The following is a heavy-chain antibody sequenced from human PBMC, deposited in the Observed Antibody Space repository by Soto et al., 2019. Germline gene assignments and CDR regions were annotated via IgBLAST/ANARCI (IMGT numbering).Heavy chain of an antibody. V-gene: IGHV3-7*01. J-gene: IGHJ4*02. Sequence: PGGSLRLSCTASGFSFSSNWMSWVRQAPGKGPEWVANINQDGSEKYCADSVKGCFTISRDNAKNSLYLQMDSLRVEDTALYYCAKDRMLGSGTFSSFPSWGQGVQVTVSS. CDR3: AKDRMLGSGTFSSFPS. CDR1: GFSFSSNW. D-gene: IGHD3-10*01. CDR2: INQDGSEK.